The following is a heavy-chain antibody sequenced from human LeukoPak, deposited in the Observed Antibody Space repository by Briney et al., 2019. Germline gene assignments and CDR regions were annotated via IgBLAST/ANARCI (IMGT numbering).Heavy chain of an antibody. CDR2: IYHSGST. J-gene: IGHJ4*02. CDR1: GYSISSGYY. V-gene: IGHV4-38-2*02. D-gene: IGHD3-10*01. Sequence: SETLSLTCTVSGYSISSGYYWGWIGQPPGKGLEWIGNIYHSGSTYYNPSLKSRVTISVDTSKNQFSLKLSSVTAADTAVYYCARCMVRGVIPLDYWGQGTLVTFSS. CDR3: ARCMVRGVIPLDY.